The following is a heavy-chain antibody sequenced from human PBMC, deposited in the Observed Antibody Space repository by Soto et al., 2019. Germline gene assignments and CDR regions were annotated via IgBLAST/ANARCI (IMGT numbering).Heavy chain of an antibody. Sequence: GGSLRLSCAASGFTFSSYVMAWVRQAPGKGLEWVSTISGGGGTTNTYYADSVKGRFTISRDNSQNTLYLHMNSLRADDTAVYYCAKGRDYGGNYRDFWGQGTLVTVSS. D-gene: IGHD4-17*01. CDR3: AKGRDYGGNYRDF. J-gene: IGHJ4*02. CDR1: GFTFSSYV. CDR2: ISGGGGTTNT. V-gene: IGHV3-23*01.